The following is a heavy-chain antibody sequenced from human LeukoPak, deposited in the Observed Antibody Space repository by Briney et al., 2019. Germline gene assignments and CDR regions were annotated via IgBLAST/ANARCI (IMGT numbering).Heavy chain of an antibody. J-gene: IGHJ6*02. CDR2: IYYSGST. CDR3: ARVRYPYYYYYGMDV. V-gene: IGHV4-59*01. Sequence: SETLSLTCTVSGGSISSYYWSWIRQPPGKGLEWIEYIYYSGSTNYNPSLKSRVTISVDTSKNQFSLKLSSVTAADTAVYYCARVRYPYYYYYGMDVWGQGTTVTVSS. D-gene: IGHD1-14*01. CDR1: GGSISSYY.